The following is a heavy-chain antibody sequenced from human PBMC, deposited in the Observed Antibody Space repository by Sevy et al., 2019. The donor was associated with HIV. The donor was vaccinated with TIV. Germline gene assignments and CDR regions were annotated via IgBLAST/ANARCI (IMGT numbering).Heavy chain of an antibody. CDR2: IKSKADGGTT. D-gene: IGHD3-3*01. Sequence: GGSLRLSCAASGFTFSNAWMSWVRQAPGKGLEWVGRIKSKADGGTTDYAAPVKGRFTISRDDSKNTLYLQMNSLKTEDIDLYYCTTDGPLRFLEWASPPYYYYYYGMDVWGQGTTVTVSS. CDR3: TTDGPLRFLEWASPPYYYYYYGMDV. J-gene: IGHJ6*02. CDR1: GFTFSNAW. V-gene: IGHV3-15*01.